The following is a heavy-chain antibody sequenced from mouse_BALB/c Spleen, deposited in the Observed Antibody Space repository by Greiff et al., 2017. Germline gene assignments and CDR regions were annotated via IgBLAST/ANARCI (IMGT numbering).Heavy chain of an antibody. Sequence: VKLVESGPDLVAPSQSLSITCTVSGFSLTSYGVHWVRQPPGKGLEWLVVIWSDGSTTYNSALKSRLSISKDNSKSQVFLKMNSLQTDDTAMYYCARHGGYYGAMDYWGQGTSVTVSS. CDR3: ARHGGYYGAMDY. J-gene: IGHJ4*01. D-gene: IGHD2-3*01. CDR1: GFSLTSYG. V-gene: IGHV2-6-2*01. CDR2: IWSDGST.